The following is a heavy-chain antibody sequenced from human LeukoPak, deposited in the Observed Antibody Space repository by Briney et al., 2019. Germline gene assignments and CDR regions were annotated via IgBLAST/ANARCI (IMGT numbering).Heavy chain of an antibody. Sequence: WASVKVSCKASGYTFTSSDINWVQQAAGQGLEWMGWINPNSGRTGYAQKFQGRVTMTANTSISTAYMELSSLRFDDTAVYYCARGRSGLAAAGTYDYWGQGTLITVSS. V-gene: IGHV1-8*01. CDR1: GYTFTSSD. CDR3: ARGRSGLAAAGTYDY. CDR2: INPNSGRT. D-gene: IGHD6-13*01. J-gene: IGHJ4*02.